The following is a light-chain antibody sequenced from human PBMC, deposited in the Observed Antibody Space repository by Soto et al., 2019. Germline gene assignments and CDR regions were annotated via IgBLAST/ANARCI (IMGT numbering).Light chain of an antibody. CDR3: QQYGSSSWT. CDR2: GAS. CDR1: QSVSSSY. J-gene: IGKJ1*01. V-gene: IGKV3-20*01. Sequence: EIALTQSPGTLSLSPGERATFSCRASQSVSSSYLAWYQQKPGQAPRLLIYGASSRATGIPDRFSGSGSGTDFTLTISRLEPEDFAVYYCQQYGSSSWTFGQGTKVDIK.